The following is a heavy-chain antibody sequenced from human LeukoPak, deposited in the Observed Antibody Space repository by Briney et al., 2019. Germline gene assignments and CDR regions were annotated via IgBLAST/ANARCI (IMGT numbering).Heavy chain of an antibody. Sequence: PGGSLRLSCAASGFTFSSYGMHWVRQAPGKGLEWVAVISYDGSNKYYADSVKGRFTISRDNPKNTLYLQMNSLRAEDTAVYYCAKDHPSVDSSGFLDYWGQGTLVTVSS. V-gene: IGHV3-30*18. CDR1: GFTFSSYG. D-gene: IGHD6-19*01. CDR3: AKDHPSVDSSGFLDY. J-gene: IGHJ4*02. CDR2: ISYDGSNK.